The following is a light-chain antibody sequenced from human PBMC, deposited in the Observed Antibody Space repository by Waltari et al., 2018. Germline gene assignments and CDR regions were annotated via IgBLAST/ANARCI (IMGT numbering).Light chain of an antibody. CDR3: QVWDTTSDHVV. V-gene: IGLV3-21*02. Sequence: SYVLTQPPSLSVAPGQTARITCGGNNIRSKSVHWYQQKPGPAPVLGAPDDIDRPSGIPERFPGSNSGITATLTISRVDPGDEADDYCQVWDTTSDHVVFGGGTKLTVL. CDR2: DDI. J-gene: IGLJ2*01. CDR1: NIRSKS.